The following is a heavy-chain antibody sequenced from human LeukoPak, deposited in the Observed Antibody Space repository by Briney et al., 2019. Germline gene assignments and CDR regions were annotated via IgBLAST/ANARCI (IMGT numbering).Heavy chain of an antibody. Sequence: SETLSPTCTVSGGSISSYYWSWIRQPPGKGLEWIGYIHYSGSTNYNPSLKSRVTMSVDTSKSQFSLKLSSVTAADTAVYYCARASGNYYGLFDYWGQGTLVTVSS. D-gene: IGHD1-26*01. CDR1: GGSISSYY. V-gene: IGHV4-59*01. CDR2: IHYSGST. CDR3: ARASGNYYGLFDY. J-gene: IGHJ4*02.